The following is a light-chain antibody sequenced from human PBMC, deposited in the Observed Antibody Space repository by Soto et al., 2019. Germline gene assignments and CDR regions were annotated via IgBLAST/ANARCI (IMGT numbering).Light chain of an antibody. CDR1: QSVSSSY. J-gene: IGKJ4*01. Sequence: ESGVRQSPGTRSSSPGEKATLSCRASQSVSSSYLAWYQQKPGQAPRLLIYGASSRATGIPDRFSGSGSGTDFTLTISRLEPEDFAVYYCQQYGISPTFGGGTKVDIK. CDR2: GAS. V-gene: IGKV3-20*01. CDR3: QQYGISPT.